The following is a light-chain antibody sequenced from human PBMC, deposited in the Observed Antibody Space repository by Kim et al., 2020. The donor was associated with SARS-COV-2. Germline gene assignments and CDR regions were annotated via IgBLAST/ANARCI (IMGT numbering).Light chain of an antibody. V-gene: IGLV6-57*03. CDR3: QSYDSSNHWV. J-gene: IGLJ3*02. CDR1: RGGLAGNY. Sequence: TVTISCTRTRGGLAGNYVQWYQQRPGSAPTTVIYGNHQRPAGVPDRFSGSIDSSSTSASLTISGLKTEDEADYYCQSYDSSNHWVFGGGTQLTVL. CDR2: GNH.